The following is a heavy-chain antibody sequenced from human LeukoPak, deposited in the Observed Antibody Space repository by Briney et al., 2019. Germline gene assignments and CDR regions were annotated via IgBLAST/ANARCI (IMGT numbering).Heavy chain of an antibody. CDR1: GGSIRSYY. CDR2: IYISVST. V-gene: IGHV4-4*07. Sequence: SETLSLTCTVSGGSIRSYYWSWIRQPAEKGLEWIGRIYISVSTNYNPSLKSRVTISVDTSKNQFSLKLSSVTAADTAMYYCARAPEFSSGWLLDYWGQGTLVTVSS. CDR3: ARAPEFSSGWLLDY. J-gene: IGHJ4*02. D-gene: IGHD6-19*01.